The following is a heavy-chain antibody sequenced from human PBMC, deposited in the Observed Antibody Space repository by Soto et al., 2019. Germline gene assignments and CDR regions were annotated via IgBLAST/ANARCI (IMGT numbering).Heavy chain of an antibody. J-gene: IGHJ4*02. D-gene: IGHD3-22*01. CDR3: AKSHYYDSSGSFDY. Sequence: PGGSLRLSCAASGFTFSSYAISWVRQAPGKGLEWVSAISGSGGSTYYADSVKGRFTISRDNSKNTLYLQMNSLRAEDTAVYYCAKSHYYDSSGSFDYWGQGTLVTVSS. CDR1: GFTFSSYA. V-gene: IGHV3-23*01. CDR2: ISGSGGST.